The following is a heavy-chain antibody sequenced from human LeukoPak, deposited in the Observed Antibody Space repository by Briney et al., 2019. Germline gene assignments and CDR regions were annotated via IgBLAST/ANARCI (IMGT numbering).Heavy chain of an antibody. CDR1: GGSISSYY. CDR2: IYYSGNT. J-gene: IGHJ4*02. Sequence: SETLSLTCTVSGGSISSYYWSWIRQPPGKGLEWIGYIYYSGNTNYNPSLMSRVTMSLDKSSNKLYLHLTSVTAADTATYFCSGESRPFCPFGYWGQGTLVIVSS. CDR3: SGESRPFCPFGY. V-gene: IGHV4-59*12.